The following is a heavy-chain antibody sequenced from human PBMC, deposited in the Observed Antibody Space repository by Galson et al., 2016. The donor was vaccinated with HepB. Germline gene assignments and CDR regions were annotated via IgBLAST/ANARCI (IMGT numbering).Heavy chain of an antibody. D-gene: IGHD2-2*01. CDR2: IYYSGST. Sequence: SETLSLTCTVSGGSISSSSYYWGWIRQPPGKGLEWIGSIYYSGSTYDNPSLKSRVTISVDTSKSQFSLHLSSVTAADTAVYYCARGRCSSTGCIIGLENWCVPWGQGTLVIVSS. V-gene: IGHV4-39*01. J-gene: IGHJ5*02. CDR1: GGSISSSSYY. CDR3: ARGRCSSTGCIIGLENWCVP.